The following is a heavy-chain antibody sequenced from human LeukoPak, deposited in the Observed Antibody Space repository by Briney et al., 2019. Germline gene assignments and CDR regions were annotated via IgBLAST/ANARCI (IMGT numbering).Heavy chain of an antibody. D-gene: IGHD5-12*01. V-gene: IGHV3-30*02. CDR3: ANREVADY. CDR1: GFTFSSYG. CDR2: IRYDGSNK. J-gene: IGHJ4*02. Sequence: GGSLRLSCAASGFTFSSYGMDWVRQAQGKGLEWVAFIRYDGSNKYYADSVKGRFTISRYNSKNTLYLQMNSLRAEDTAVYYCANREVADYWGQGTLVTVSS.